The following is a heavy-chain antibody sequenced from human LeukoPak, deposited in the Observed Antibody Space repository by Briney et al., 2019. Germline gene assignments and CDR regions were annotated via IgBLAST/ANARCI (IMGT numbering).Heavy chain of an antibody. D-gene: IGHD5-24*01. J-gene: IGHJ3*02. V-gene: IGHV4-34*01. CDR1: GGSFSGYY. Sequence: ETLSLTCAVYGGSFSGYYWSWIRQPPGKGLEWIGEINHSGSTNYNPSLKSRVTISVDTSKNQFSLKLSSVTAADTAVYYCASKRRRDAFDIWGQGTMVTVSS. CDR3: ASKRRRDAFDI. CDR2: INHSGST.